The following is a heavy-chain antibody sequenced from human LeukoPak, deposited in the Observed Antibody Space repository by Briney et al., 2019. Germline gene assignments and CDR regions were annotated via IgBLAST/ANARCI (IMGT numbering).Heavy chain of an antibody. CDR3: ARRAYYYMDV. CDR1: GFTFSSYG. V-gene: IGHV3-30*02. CDR2: IRYDGNNK. Sequence: GGSLRLSCAASGFTFSSYGMHWVRQAPGKGLEWVGFIRYDGNNKYYADSVKGRFTISRDNSKNTLYLQMNSLRAEDTAVYYCARRAYYYMDVWGKGTSVTVSS. J-gene: IGHJ6*03.